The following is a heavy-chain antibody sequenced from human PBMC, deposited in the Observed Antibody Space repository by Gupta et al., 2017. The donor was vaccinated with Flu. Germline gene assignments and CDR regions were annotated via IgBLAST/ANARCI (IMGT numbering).Heavy chain of an antibody. J-gene: IGHJ4*02. CDR2: INSDGSAT. Sequence: ELQLVESWGGLVQPGGSLRFSCAASGLPFSNSWMHWVSQAPGKGLVWVSRINSDGSATNYAGSVKGRFTISRDNAKSTLFLQMNSLGAEDTALYNCAMDRRTARRPEDWGQGTLVTVSS. CDR1: GLPFSNSW. D-gene: IGHD1-1*01. CDR3: AMDRRTARRPED. V-gene: IGHV3-74*01.